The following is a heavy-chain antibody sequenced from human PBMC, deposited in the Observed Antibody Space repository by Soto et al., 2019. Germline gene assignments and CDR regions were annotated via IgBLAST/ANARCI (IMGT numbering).Heavy chain of an antibody. Sequence: GGSLRLSCSASGFTFSSYAMHWVRQAPGKGLEYVSSISTNGGSTHYADSVKGRFTISRDNSKNTQYLQMSSLRADDTAVYYCVKGEYYYDSSGYYPFDYWRQGPLVTVSP. CDR1: GFTFSSYA. CDR3: VKGEYYYDSSGYYPFDY. J-gene: IGHJ4*02. V-gene: IGHV3-64D*06. D-gene: IGHD3-22*01. CDR2: ISTNGGST.